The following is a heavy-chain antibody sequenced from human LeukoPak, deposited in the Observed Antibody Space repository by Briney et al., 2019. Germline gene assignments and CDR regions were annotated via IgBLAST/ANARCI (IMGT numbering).Heavy chain of an antibody. Sequence: PGGTLRLSCVASGFTYSHYGMNWVRQAPGKGLEWVSGITSDSRGIYYADSVKGRFTISRDISKNTLYLQMNSLRTEDTAVYYCAKGGVIQLWLLDYWGQGTLVTVSS. CDR2: ITSDSRGI. D-gene: IGHD5-18*01. J-gene: IGHJ4*02. CDR3: AKGGVIQLWLLDY. CDR1: GFTYSHYG. V-gene: IGHV3-NL1*01.